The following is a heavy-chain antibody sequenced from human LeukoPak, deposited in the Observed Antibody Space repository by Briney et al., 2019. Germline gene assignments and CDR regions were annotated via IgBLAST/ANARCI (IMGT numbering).Heavy chain of an antibody. Sequence: GASVKVSCKASGYTFTGYYMHWVRQAPGQGLGWMGWINPNSGGTNYAQKFQGRVTMTRDTSISTAYMELSRLRSDDTAVYYCATRRPYSSSWYSGFDPWGQGTLVTVSS. J-gene: IGHJ5*02. CDR2: INPNSGGT. V-gene: IGHV1-2*02. D-gene: IGHD6-13*01. CDR3: ATRRPYSSSWYSGFDP. CDR1: GYTFTGYY.